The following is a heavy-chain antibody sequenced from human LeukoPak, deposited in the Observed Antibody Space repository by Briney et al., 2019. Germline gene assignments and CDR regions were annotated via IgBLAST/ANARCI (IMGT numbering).Heavy chain of an antibody. CDR3: ATGPKLRYFDWPSSFDY. V-gene: IGHV1-24*01. CDR1: GYTLTELS. D-gene: IGHD3-9*01. Sequence: ASVKVSCKVSGYTLTELSMHWVRQAPGKGLEWMGGFDPEDGETIYAQKFQGRVTMTEDTSTDTAYKELSSLRSEDTAVYYCATGPKLRYFDWPSSFDYWGQGTLVTVSS. J-gene: IGHJ4*02. CDR2: FDPEDGET.